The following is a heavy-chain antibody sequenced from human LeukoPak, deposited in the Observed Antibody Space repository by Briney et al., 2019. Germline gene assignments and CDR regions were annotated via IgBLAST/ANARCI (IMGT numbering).Heavy chain of an antibody. CDR2: ISSSSTI. J-gene: IGHJ4*02. D-gene: IGHD3-10*01. CDR3: ARDYYGSGSYYNSN. V-gene: IGHV3-48*04. Sequence: GGSLRLSCAASGFTFSSYSMNWVRQAPEKGLEWVSYISSSSTIYYADSVKGRFTISRDNAKNSLYLQMNSLRAEDTAVYYCARDYYGSGSYYNSNRGQGTLVTVSS. CDR1: GFTFSSYS.